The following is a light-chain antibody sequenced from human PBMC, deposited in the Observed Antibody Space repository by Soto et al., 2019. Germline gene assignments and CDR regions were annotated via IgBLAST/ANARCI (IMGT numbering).Light chain of an antibody. Sequence: QSALTQPPSASGSPGQSVTVSCTGTSSDVGGCNYVSWYQQLPGKAPKLIIHGDSKRPAGVPDRFSGSKSGNSASLTVSGLQADDEADYYCQSYAGSNRSSLFGSGTKLTVL. CDR3: QSYAGSNRSSL. J-gene: IGLJ6*01. CDR1: SSDVGGCNY. CDR2: GDS. V-gene: IGLV2-8*01.